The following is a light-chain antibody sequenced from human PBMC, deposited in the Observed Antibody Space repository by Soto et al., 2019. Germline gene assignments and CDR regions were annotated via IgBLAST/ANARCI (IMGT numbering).Light chain of an antibody. J-gene: IGKJ2*01. CDR1: QSVANSY. CDR2: DAS. Sequence: EIVCTQSPATLSLSPGERVTLSCGASQSVANSYLAWYQQRPGLAPRLLMYDASHRATGIPDRFSGSGSGTEFTLTLSRLEPEDFAVYFCQQYGNPPQTFGQGTKLDMK. V-gene: IGKV3D-20*01. CDR3: QQYGNPPQT.